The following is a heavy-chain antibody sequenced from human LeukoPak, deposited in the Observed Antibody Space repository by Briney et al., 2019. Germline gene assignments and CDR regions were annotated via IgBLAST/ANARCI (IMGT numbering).Heavy chain of an antibody. D-gene: IGHD2-2*02. J-gene: IGHJ5*02. CDR1: GGSISSGSYY. Sequence: SETLSLTCTVSGGSISSGSYYGRWIRQPAGKGLEWIGRIYTSGSTNYNPSLKSRVTISVDTSKNQFALKLSSVTAADTAVYYCARGIVVVPAAIEWFDPWGQGTLVTVSS. CDR2: IYTSGST. CDR3: ARGIVVVPAAIEWFDP. V-gene: IGHV4-61*02.